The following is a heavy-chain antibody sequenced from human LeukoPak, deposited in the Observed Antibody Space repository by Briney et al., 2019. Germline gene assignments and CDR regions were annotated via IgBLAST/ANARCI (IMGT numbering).Heavy chain of an antibody. CDR2: VYYSGST. CDR3: ARHRAYSSSSPFDY. J-gene: IGHJ4*02. Sequence: SETLSLTCTVSGGSISSRGYYWGWIRQPPGKGLEWIGSVYYSGSTYYNPSLKSRVTMFVDMSKNQFSLRLSSMTAADTAVYYCARHRAYSSSSPFDYWGQGTLVTVSS. D-gene: IGHD6-6*01. CDR1: GGSISSRGYY. V-gene: IGHV4-39*01.